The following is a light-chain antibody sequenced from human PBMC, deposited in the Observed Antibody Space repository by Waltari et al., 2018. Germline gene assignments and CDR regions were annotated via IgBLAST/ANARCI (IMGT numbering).Light chain of an antibody. CDR3: NSHTSVSTLV. V-gene: IGLV2-14*03. Sequence: QSALTQPASVSGSPGQSITISCTGTSSDVGAYDYVSWYQQHPGKAPKLIIYDVTNRPSGVSIRFSGSKAGNTASLTISGLQSEDDADYYCNSHTSVSTLVFGTGTTVTVI. CDR2: DVT. CDR1: SSDVGAYDY. J-gene: IGLJ1*01.